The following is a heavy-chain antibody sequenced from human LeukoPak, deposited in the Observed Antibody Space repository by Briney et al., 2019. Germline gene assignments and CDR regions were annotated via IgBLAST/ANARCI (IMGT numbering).Heavy chain of an antibody. V-gene: IGHV3-21*01. CDR3: ARDIAAAGTSSYYFDH. J-gene: IGHJ4*02. D-gene: IGHD6-13*01. CDR1: GFTFSSYS. Sequence: GGSLRLSCAASGFTFSSYSMNWVRQAPGKGLEWVSSTSSSSSYIYYADSVKGRFTISRDNAKNSLYLQMNSLRAEDTAVYYCARDIAAAGTSSYYFDHWGQGTLVTVSS. CDR2: TSSSSSYI.